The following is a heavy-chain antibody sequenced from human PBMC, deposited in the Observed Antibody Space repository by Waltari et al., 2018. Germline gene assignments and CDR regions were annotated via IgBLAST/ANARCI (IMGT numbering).Heavy chain of an antibody. D-gene: IGHD2-15*01. Sequence: QVQLQESGQGLVKPSGTLSVTCPVSGSSISRSYWWSWVRQPPGKGLAWIGQIHGSGRSNYNPSLESRVTVSIDTSNNHFSLKVTSATAADTAVYYCARDRGRGLYLDSWGQGTLVTVSP. V-gene: IGHV4-4*02. CDR1: GSSISRSYW. CDR3: ARDRGRGLYLDS. J-gene: IGHJ4*02. CDR2: IHGSGRS.